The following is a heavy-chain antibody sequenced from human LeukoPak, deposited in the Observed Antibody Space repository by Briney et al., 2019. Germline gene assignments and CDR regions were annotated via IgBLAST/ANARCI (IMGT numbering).Heavy chain of an antibody. V-gene: IGHV3-74*01. J-gene: IGHJ4*02. CDR2: VKSDGSST. D-gene: IGHD6-13*01. CDR3: ARDKEGYSSSWYVVDY. Sequence: GGSLRLSCAASGFTFSNYWMHWVRQAPGKGLVWVSRVKSDGSSTTYADSVKGRFTISRDNSKNTLYLQMNSLRAEDTAVYYCARDKEGYSSSWYVVDYWGQGTLVTVSS. CDR1: GFTFSNYW.